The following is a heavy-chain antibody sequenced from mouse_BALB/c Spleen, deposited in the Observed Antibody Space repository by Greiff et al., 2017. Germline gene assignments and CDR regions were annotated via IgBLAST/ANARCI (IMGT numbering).Heavy chain of an antibody. Sequence: DVQLVESGGGLVKPGGSLKLSCAASGFTFSSFGMHWVRQAPEKGLEWVAYISSGSSTIYYADTVKGRFTISRDNPKNTLFLQMTSLRSEDTAMYYCARTPNYGKIYFDYWGQGTTLTVSS. CDR2: ISSGSSTI. J-gene: IGHJ2*01. CDR1: GFTFSSFG. D-gene: IGHD2-1*01. V-gene: IGHV5-17*02. CDR3: ARTPNYGKIYFDY.